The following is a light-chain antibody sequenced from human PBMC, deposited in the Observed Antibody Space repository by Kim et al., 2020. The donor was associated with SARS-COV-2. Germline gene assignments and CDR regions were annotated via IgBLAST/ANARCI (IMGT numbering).Light chain of an antibody. CDR2: GAS. J-gene: IGKJ2*01. CDR3: QQYGRSPDT. V-gene: IGKV3-20*01. CDR1: QGVSGSA. Sequence: LSPGERATLSYRASQGVSGSALAWFQQRPGQAPRLIIYGASSRATGIPDRFGGSGSGTEFTLTISRLESEDSAVYYCQQYGRSPDTFGQGTKLEI.